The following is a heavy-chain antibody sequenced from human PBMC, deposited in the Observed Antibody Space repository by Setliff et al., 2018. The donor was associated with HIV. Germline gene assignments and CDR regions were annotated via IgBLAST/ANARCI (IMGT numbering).Heavy chain of an antibody. CDR3: TRDYVYDWNSVMDV. CDR1: GFTLSNYW. J-gene: IGHJ6*03. D-gene: IGHD1-7*01. V-gene: IGHV3-7*01. Sequence: PGGSLRLSCAASGFTLSNYWMNWVRQAPGKGLEWVANIKGDGSEKNYVDSVRGRFTISRDSAKNTLYLQMNSLRAEDTAVYYCTRDYVYDWNSVMDVWGKGTTVTVSS. CDR2: IKGDGSEK.